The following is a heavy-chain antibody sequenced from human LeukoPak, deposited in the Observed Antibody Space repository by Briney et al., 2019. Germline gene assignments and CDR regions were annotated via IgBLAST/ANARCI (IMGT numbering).Heavy chain of an antibody. D-gene: IGHD5-24*01. J-gene: IGHJ4*02. CDR1: GFAFSSAA. CDR3: VNLKGKDGITDSYDH. Sequence: PGGSLRLSCAASGFAFSSAAMNWVRQARGKGLKWISTINNSGDKTDYARSVMGRFTISRDNSKNTVYLQMNSLRVEDTAVYYCVNLKGKDGITDSYDHWGPGTLVTVFS. CDR2: INNSGDKT. V-gene: IGHV3-23*01.